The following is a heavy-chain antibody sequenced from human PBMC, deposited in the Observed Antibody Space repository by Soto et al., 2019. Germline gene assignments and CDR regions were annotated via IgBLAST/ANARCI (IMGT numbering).Heavy chain of an antibody. Sequence: ASVKVSCKVSGYTLTELSMHWVRQAPGKGLEWMGGFDPEDGETIYAQKFQGRVTMTEDTSTDTAYMELGSLRSEDTAVHYCAKGRGAYNWNDVRSWYAFDIWGQGTMVTVSS. CDR1: GYTLTELS. D-gene: IGHD1-1*01. CDR3: AKGRGAYNWNDVRSWYAFDI. V-gene: IGHV1-24*01. J-gene: IGHJ3*02. CDR2: FDPEDGET.